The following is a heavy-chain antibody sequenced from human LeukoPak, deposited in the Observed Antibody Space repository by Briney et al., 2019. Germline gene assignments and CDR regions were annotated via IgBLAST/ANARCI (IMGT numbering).Heavy chain of an antibody. V-gene: IGHV3-23*01. CDR3: AKDHYGSGIPGWFDF. D-gene: IGHD3-10*01. CDR1: GFAFNNYW. CDR2: ISGSGSST. Sequence: GSLRLSCAASGFAFNNYWIHWVRQAPGKGLVWVSAISGSGSSTYYADSVKGRFTISRDNSKNTLYLQMSSLRTEDTAVYYCAKDHYGSGIPGWFDFWGQGTLVTVSS. J-gene: IGHJ4*02.